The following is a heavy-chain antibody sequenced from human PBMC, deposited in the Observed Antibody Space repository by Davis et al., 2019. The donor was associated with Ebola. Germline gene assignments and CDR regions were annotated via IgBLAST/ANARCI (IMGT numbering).Heavy chain of an antibody. V-gene: IGHV1-18*01. CDR2: ISAYNGNT. CDR3: ARDPLVYCSSTSFYPYYYYYGMDV. Sequence: ASVKVSCKASGYTFTSYGISWVRQAPGQGLEWMGWISAYNGNTNYAQKLQGRVTMTTDTSTSTAYMELRSLRSDDTAVYYCARDPLVYCSSTSFYPYYYYYGMDVWGQGTTVTVSS. J-gene: IGHJ6*02. D-gene: IGHD2-2*01. CDR1: GYTFTSYG.